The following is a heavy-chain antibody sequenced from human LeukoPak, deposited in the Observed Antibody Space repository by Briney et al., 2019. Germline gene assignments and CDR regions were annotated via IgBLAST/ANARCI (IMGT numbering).Heavy chain of an antibody. CDR3: ARDQYYSDSSVQRFDY. CDR2: ISAGGSAV. D-gene: IGHD3-22*01. V-gene: IGHV3-48*04. J-gene: IGHJ4*02. CDR1: GFTFSNYW. Sequence: QTGGSLRLSCAASGFTFSNYWMTWVRQAPGKGLECVSYISAGGSAVYYADSVKGRFTISRDNAKNSLYLQMNSLRAEDTAVYYCARDQYYSDSSVQRFDYWGQGTLVTVSS.